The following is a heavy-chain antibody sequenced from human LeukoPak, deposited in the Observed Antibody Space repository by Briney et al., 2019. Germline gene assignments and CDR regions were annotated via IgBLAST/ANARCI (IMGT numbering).Heavy chain of an antibody. D-gene: IGHD3-10*01. V-gene: IGHV3-23*01. Sequence: GGSLRLSCAASGFTFSTYVMSWVRRAPGKGLEWVSTISGGGGGTYYAGSVKGRFTISRDNSKNTLYLQMNSLRAEDTAVYYCAKNYRSGSYAVDYWGQGTLVTVSS. CDR3: AKNYRSGSYAVDY. CDR1: GFTFSTYV. CDR2: ISGGGGGT. J-gene: IGHJ4*02.